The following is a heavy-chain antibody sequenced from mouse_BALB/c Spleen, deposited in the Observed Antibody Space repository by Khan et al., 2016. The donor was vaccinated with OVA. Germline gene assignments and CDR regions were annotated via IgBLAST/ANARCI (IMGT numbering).Heavy chain of an antibody. CDR3: ARGNYYGSTSWFAY. J-gene: IGHJ3*01. D-gene: IGHD1-1*01. CDR2: VNPNNGYI. Sequence: VQLQQSGPELVKPGASVKISCKTSGYTFTEYTMHWVKQSHGKSLEWIGGVNPNNGYITNNTKFTGKATLTVDKSSRTAYMELRSLTSEDSAVFYCARGNYYGSTSWFAYWGQGSLVAVSA. V-gene: IGHV1-18*01. CDR1: GYTFTEYT.